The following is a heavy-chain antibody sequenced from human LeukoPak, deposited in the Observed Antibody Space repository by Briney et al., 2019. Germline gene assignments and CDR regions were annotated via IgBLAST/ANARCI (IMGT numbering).Heavy chain of an antibody. CDR3: ARQRPLATTYYDYVWGSYRDY. J-gene: IGHJ4*02. CDR2: IYYSGST. D-gene: IGHD3-16*02. Sequence: SETLSLTCTVSGGSISSSSYYWGWIRQPPGKGLEWIGSIYYSGSTYYNPSLKSRVTISVDTSKNQFSLKLSSVTAADTAVYYCARQRPLATTYYDYVWGSYRDYWGQGTLVTVSS. CDR1: GGSISSSSYY. V-gene: IGHV4-39*01.